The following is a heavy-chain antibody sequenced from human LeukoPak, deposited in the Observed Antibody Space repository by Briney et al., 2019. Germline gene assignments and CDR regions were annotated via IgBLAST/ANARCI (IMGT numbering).Heavy chain of an antibody. CDR2: ISYDGSNK. CDR1: GFTFSSYG. CDR3: AKSKVATIWGWRAFDI. Sequence: GGSLRLSCAASGFTFSSYGMHWVRQAPGKGLEWVAVISYDGSNKYYADSVKGRFTISRDNSKNTLYLQMNSLRAEDTAVYYCAKSKVATIWGWRAFDIWGQGTMVTVSS. J-gene: IGHJ3*02. V-gene: IGHV3-30*18. D-gene: IGHD5-12*01.